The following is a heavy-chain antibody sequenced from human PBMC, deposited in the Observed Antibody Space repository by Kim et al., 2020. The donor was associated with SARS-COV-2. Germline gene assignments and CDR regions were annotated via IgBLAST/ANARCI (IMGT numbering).Heavy chain of an antibody. CDR2: INHSGST. CDR1: GGSFSGYY. D-gene: IGHD6-19*01. Sequence: SETLSLTCAVYGGSFSGYYWSWIRQPPGKGLEWIGEINHSGSTNYNPSLKSRVTISVDTSKNQFSLKLSSVTAADTAVYYCARGGSIAVAAHNWFDPWGQGTLVTVSS. V-gene: IGHV4-34*01. J-gene: IGHJ5*02. CDR3: ARGGSIAVAAHNWFDP.